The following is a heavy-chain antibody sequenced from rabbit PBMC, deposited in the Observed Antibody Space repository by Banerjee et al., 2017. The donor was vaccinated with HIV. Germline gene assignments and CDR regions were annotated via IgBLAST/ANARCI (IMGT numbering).Heavy chain of an antibody. CDR3: VRGDDDYPTYFNL. J-gene: IGHJ4*01. Sequence: QLKETGGGLVQPGGSLKLSCKASEFDLSRYYMSWVRQAPGKGLEWIGYIDPVFTSTYASWVNGRFTISSHNAQNTLYLQLNSLTAADTATYFCVRGDDDYPTYFNLWGPGTLVTVS. V-gene: IGHV1S7*01. CDR2: IDPVFTST. CDR1: EFDLSRYY. D-gene: IGHD2-1*01.